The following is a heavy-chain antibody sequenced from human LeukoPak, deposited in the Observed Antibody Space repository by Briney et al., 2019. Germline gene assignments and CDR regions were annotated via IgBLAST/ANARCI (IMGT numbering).Heavy chain of an antibody. CDR1: GYTFTSYY. J-gene: IGHJ4*02. D-gene: IGHD2-2*01. V-gene: IGHV1-46*01. Sequence: GASVKVSCKASGYTFTSYYMHWVRQAPGQGLEWMGIINPSGGSTSYAQKFQGRVTMTRDTSTSTVYMELSSLRSEDTAVYYCARDIVEVPAANNYFDYWGQGTLVTVSS. CDR2: INPSGGST. CDR3: ARDIVEVPAANNYFDY.